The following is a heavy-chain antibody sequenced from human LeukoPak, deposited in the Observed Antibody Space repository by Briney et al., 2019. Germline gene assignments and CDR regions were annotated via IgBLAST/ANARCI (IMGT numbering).Heavy chain of an antibody. CDR2: ISNSAI. Sequence: GGSLRLSCAASGFTFSSYSMNWVRQAPGKGLEWVSYISNSAIYYADSLKGRFTISRDNAKNSLYLQMNSLRDEDTAVYYCVRDTDYSFDYWGQGTLVTVSS. CDR1: GFTFSSYS. V-gene: IGHV3-48*02. D-gene: IGHD4-11*01. J-gene: IGHJ4*02. CDR3: VRDTDYSFDY.